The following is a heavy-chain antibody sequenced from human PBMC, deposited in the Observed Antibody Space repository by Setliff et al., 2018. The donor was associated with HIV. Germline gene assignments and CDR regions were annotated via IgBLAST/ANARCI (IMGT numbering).Heavy chain of an antibody. CDR1: GFTFSDYW. V-gene: IGHV3-7*01. D-gene: IGHD3-3*01. J-gene: IGHJ4*02. Sequence: GGSLRLSCAASGFTFSDYWMSWVRQAPGKGLEWVANVKHDGSESYYVDSVKGRFTIFRDDAENAVSLQMNSLRVDDTAVYYCARDRVPNYWGQGTLVTVSS. CDR3: ARDRVPNY. CDR2: VKHDGSES.